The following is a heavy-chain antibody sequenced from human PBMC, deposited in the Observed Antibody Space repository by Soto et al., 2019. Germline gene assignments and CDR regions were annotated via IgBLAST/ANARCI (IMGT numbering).Heavy chain of an antibody. V-gene: IGHV1-2*04. J-gene: IGHJ3*02. CDR2: INPNSGGT. Sequence: ASVKVSCKASGYTFTGYYMHWVRQAPGQGLEWMGWINPNSGGTNYAQKFQGWVPMTRDTSISTAYMELSRLRSDDTAVYSCASGTAVAGTKDAFDIWGQGTMVTVSS. D-gene: IGHD6-19*01. CDR3: ASGTAVAGTKDAFDI. CDR1: GYTFTGYY.